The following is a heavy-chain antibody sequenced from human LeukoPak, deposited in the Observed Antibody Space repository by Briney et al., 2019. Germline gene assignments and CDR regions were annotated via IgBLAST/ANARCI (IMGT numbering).Heavy chain of an antibody. CDR1: GCTLRSYS. CDR3: AREVCSSISCHLDY. D-gene: IGHD2-2*01. J-gene: IGHJ4*02. CDR2: ISSSSRTI. V-gene: IGHV3-48*01. Sequence: AGALSLSCAASGCTLRSYSMNWLRQAPGREREGVSYISSSSRTIYYADSVRGRFTISRDNAKNSLYLQMNSLRAEDTAVYYCAREVCSSISCHLDYWGQGTLVTVSS.